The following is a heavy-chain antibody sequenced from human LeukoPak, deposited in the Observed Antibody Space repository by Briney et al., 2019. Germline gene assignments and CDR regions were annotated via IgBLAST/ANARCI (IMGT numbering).Heavy chain of an antibody. D-gene: IGHD1-20*01. J-gene: IGHJ4*02. V-gene: IGHV4-34*01. CDR3: ARVGNWNDPPYFDY. Sequence: SETLSLTCAVYGGSFSGYYWSWIRLPPGKGLEWIGEINHSGSTNYNPSLKSRVTISVDTSKNQFSLKLSSVTAADTAVYYCARVGNWNDPPYFDYWGQGTLVTVSS. CDR2: INHSGST. CDR1: GGSFSGYY.